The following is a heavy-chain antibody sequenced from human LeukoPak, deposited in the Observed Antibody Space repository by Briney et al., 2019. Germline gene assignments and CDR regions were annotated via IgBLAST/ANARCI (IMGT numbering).Heavy chain of an antibody. Sequence: PGGSLRLSCAASGFTFSSYTMNWVRQAPGKGLEWVSSISSSSIYIYYADSLKGRFTISRHNAKNSLFLEMNSLRAEDTAVYYCARDDAWGRYKDWGQGTLVTVSS. CDR2: ISSSSIYI. J-gene: IGHJ1*01. D-gene: IGHD3-16*01. CDR3: ARDDAWGRYKD. V-gene: IGHV3-21*01. CDR1: GFTFSSYT.